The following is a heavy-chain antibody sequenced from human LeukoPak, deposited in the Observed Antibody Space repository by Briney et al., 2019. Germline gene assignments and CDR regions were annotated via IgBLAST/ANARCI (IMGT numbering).Heavy chain of an antibody. D-gene: IGHD3-22*01. CDR3: AKGGRNHYDSSGFYTMDV. CDR1: GFTFSTYG. Sequence: PGGSLRLSCAASGFTFSTYGMHWVRQAPGKGLEWVAVISDDGSNKYYEDSVKGRFIISRDNSRNTVYLQMNSLRAEDTAVYYCAKGGRNHYDSSGFYTMDVWGQGTTVTVSS. CDR2: ISDDGSNK. V-gene: IGHV3-30*18. J-gene: IGHJ6*02.